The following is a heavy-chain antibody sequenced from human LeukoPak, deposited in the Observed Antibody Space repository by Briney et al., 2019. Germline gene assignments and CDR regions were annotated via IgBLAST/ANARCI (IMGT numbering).Heavy chain of an antibody. J-gene: IGHJ6*03. D-gene: IGHD2-2*02. V-gene: IGHV1-2*02. Sequence: ASVKVSCKASGYTFTGYCMHWVRQAPGQGLEWMGWINPNSGGTNYAQKFQGRVTMTRDTSISTAYMELSRLRSDDTAVYYCARGRADCSSTSCYKTYYYYYYMDVWGKGTTVTVSS. CDR1: GYTFTGYC. CDR3: ARGRADCSSTSCYKTYYYYYYMDV. CDR2: INPNSGGT.